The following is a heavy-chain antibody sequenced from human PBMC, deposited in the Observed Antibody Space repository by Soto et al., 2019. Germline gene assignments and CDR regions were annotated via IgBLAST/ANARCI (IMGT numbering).Heavy chain of an antibody. J-gene: IGHJ5*02. D-gene: IGHD2-15*01. CDR1: GGSISSSNW. Sequence: PSETLSLTCAVSGGSISSSNWWSWVRQSPEKGLEWIGEIYYSGSTNYNPSLKSRVTISVDTSKNQFSLTLTSVTAADTAVYYCARQCRGVTCHWFVPWGQGTLVT. CDR2: IYYSGST. CDR3: ARQCRGVTCHWFVP. V-gene: IGHV4-4*02.